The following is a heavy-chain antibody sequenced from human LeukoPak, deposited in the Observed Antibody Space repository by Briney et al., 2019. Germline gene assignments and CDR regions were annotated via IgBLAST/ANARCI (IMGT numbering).Heavy chain of an antibody. CDR1: GFTFSSYG. V-gene: IGHV3-30*03. J-gene: IGHJ4*02. CDR2: TSSDERAK. Sequence: PGRSLRLSCATSGFTFSSYGMHWVRQVPGKGLEWVAVTSSDERAKFCADSMKGRFTISRDNPKNTLFLQMNSLTEEDTAVYFCAREAPSGSFADYWGQGTLVTVSS. D-gene: IGHD1-26*01. CDR3: AREAPSGSFADY.